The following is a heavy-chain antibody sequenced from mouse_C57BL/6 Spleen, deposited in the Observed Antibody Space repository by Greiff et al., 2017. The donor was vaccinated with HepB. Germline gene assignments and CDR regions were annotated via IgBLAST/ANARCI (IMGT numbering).Heavy chain of an antibody. CDR1: GYTFTDYY. V-gene: IGHV1-76*01. CDR2: IYPGSGNT. Sequence: QVHVKQSGAELVRPGASVKLSCKASGYTFTDYYINWVKQRPGQGLEWIARIYPGSGNTYYNEKFKGKATLTAEKSSSTAYMQLSSLTSEDSAVYFCAIGRYDYERAMDYWGQGTSVTVSS. J-gene: IGHJ4*01. D-gene: IGHD2-4*01. CDR3: AIGRYDYERAMDY.